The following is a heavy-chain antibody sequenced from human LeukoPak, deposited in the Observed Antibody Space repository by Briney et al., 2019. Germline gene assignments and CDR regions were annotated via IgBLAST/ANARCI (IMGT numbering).Heavy chain of an antibody. CDR1: GFTVSSNY. CDR2: IYSGGTT. CDR3: ARDQYSYAHAAH. V-gene: IGHV3-66*01. D-gene: IGHD5-18*01. J-gene: IGHJ4*02. Sequence: GGSLRLSCAASGFTVSSNYMSWVRQAPGKGLEWVSVIYSGGTTYYADSVRGRFTISRDNSKNTLHLQMNSLRAEDTAVYYCARDQYSYAHAAHWGQGTLVTVSS.